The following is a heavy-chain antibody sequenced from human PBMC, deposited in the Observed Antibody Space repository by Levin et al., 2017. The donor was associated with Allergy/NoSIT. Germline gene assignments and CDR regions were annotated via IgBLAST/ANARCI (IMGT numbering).Heavy chain of an antibody. D-gene: IGHD3-22*01. CDR1: GFTFYTYT. Sequence: GGSLRLSCAASGFTFYTYTMTWVRQAPGKGLEWVSSITSNSDYKYYADSVKGRFTVSRDNAKNSLYLQMNSLTAEDTAVYYCARIEAPFYYDSSGSDYWGQGTLVTVSA. V-gene: IGHV3-21*01. CDR2: ITSNSDYK. J-gene: IGHJ4*02. CDR3: ARIEAPFYYDSSGSDY.